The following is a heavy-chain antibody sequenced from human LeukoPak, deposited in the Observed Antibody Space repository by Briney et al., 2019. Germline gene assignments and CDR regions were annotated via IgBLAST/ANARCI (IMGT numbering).Heavy chain of an antibody. J-gene: IGHJ2*01. CDR2: IYYSGST. D-gene: IGHD2-2*01. CDR1: GGSISCYY. CDR3: ARLGRTSYWYFDL. Sequence: PSETLSLTCTGSGGSISCYYWRWLRPPPGEGLGGIGYIYYSGSTNYNPSLKSRVTISVDTSKNQFSLKLSSVTAADTAVYYCARLGRTSYWYFDLWGRGTLVTVSS. V-gene: IGHV4-59*08.